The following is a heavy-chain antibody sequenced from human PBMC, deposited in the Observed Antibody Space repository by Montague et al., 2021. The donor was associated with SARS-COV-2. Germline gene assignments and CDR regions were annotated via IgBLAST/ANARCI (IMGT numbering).Heavy chain of an antibody. CDR1: GFIFSSNA. Sequence: SLRLSCEASGFIFSSNAMSWVRQAPEKGLEWVSTIGGGGRRTYYADSXKGRFTISRDNSKNTLYLQMNSLRAEVTAVYYCAKVGGYSYGLSDYWGQGTLVTVSS. J-gene: IGHJ4*02. CDR2: IGGGGRRT. D-gene: IGHD5-18*01. V-gene: IGHV3-23*01. CDR3: AKVGGYSYGLSDY.